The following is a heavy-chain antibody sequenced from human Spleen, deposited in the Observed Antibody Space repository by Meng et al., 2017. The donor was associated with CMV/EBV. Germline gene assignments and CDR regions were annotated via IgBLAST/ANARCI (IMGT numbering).Heavy chain of an antibody. J-gene: IGHJ4*02. V-gene: IGHV3-15*01. D-gene: IGHD6-19*01. CDR2: IKCHPAVGTA. CDR1: FPFRMPW. Sequence: FPFRMPWLRVVRQAPGEGLYYVGRIKCHPAVGTAVSAAPVTGRFTISRDDSKGTLYLQLDSLKAEDPAVYSCATGVLGQWSYFDSWGQGTLVTVSS. CDR3: ATGVLGQWSYFDS.